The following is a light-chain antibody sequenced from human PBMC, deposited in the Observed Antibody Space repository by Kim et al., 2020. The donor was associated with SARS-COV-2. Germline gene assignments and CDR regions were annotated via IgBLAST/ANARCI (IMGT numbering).Light chain of an antibody. Sequence: QSVLTQPPSVSGAPGQRVTISCTGSSSNIGAGYDVHWYQQLPGTAPKLLIYDNKNRPSGVPDRFSGSKSGTSASLAITGLQSEDEADYYCQSYDTSLGAWVLGGGTQLTVL. V-gene: IGLV1-40*01. CDR1: SSNIGAGYD. J-gene: IGLJ3*02. CDR2: DNK. CDR3: QSYDTSLGAWV.